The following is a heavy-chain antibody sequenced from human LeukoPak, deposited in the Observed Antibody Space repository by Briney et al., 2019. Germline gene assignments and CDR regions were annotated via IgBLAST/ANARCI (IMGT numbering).Heavy chain of an antibody. Sequence: GGSLRLSCVASGFTLSGCMMSWVRQAPGKGLEWVSGISGSAGGTFYSDSVRGRFTISRDSPKNTLYLQMNSLRVEDTAVYYCTKDPLDYWGQGTLVTVSS. CDR1: GFTLSGCM. CDR3: TKDPLDY. CDR2: ISGSAGGT. V-gene: IGHV3-23*01. J-gene: IGHJ4*02.